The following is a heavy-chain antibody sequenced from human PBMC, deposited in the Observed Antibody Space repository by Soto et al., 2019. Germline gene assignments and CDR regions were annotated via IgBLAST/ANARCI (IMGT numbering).Heavy chain of an antibody. Sequence: GGSLRLSCAASGFTFTNYGMHWVRQAPGKGLEWVAVISYDGSNKYYADSVKGRFTISRDNSKYTLYLQVNSLRAEDTAVYYCEKTYSSWDAFDIWGQGTMVTVSS. CDR3: EKTYSSWDAFDI. J-gene: IGHJ3*02. D-gene: IGHD6-19*01. V-gene: IGHV3-30*18. CDR2: ISYDGSNK. CDR1: GFTFTNYG.